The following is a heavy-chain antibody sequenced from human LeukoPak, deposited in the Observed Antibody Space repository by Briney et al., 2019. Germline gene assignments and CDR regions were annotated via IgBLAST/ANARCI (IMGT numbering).Heavy chain of an antibody. V-gene: IGHV1-2*02. CDR2: INPSSGGT. CDR1: VYTFTGYY. CDR3: ARAALGVWFGEPLGGPTEY. Sequence: ASVTVSCKASVYTFTGYYIHWVRQAPGQGLEWMGWINPSSGGTYYAQSFQGRVTMTRDTSISTAYMELSRLRSDDTAVYYCARAALGVWFGEPLGGPTEYWGQGTLVTVSS. D-gene: IGHD3-10*01. J-gene: IGHJ4*02.